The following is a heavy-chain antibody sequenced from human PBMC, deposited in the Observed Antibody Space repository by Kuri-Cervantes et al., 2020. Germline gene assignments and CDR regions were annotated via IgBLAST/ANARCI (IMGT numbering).Heavy chain of an antibody. J-gene: IGHJ6*02. Sequence: ASVKVSCKASGYTFTSYGISWVRQAPGQGLEWMGWISAYNGNTNYAQKLQGRVTMTTDTSTSTAYMELRSLRSDDTAVYYCARSRYCSSTSCPYYYYYYGMDVWGQGITVIVSS. CDR2: ISAYNGNT. CDR1: GYTFTSYG. D-gene: IGHD2-2*01. CDR3: ARSRYCSSTSCPYYYYYYGMDV. V-gene: IGHV1-18*01.